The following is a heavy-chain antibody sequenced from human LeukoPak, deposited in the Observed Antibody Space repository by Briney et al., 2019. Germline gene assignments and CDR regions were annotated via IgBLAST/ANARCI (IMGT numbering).Heavy chain of an antibody. J-gene: IGHJ5*02. CDR2: INPNSGGT. CDR3: ARDWKYYDFWSGYYGWFDP. Sequence: ASVKVSCKASGYTFTSYYIHWVRQAPGQGLEWMGWINPNSGGTNYAQKFQGRVTMTRDTSISTAYMELSRLRSDDTAVYYCARDWKYYDFWSGYYGWFDPWGQGTLVTVSS. V-gene: IGHV1-2*02. CDR1: GYTFTSYY. D-gene: IGHD3-3*01.